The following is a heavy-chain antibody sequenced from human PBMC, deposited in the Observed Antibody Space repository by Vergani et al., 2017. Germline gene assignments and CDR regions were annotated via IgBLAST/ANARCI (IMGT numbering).Heavy chain of an antibody. V-gene: IGHV3-15*07. D-gene: IGHD3-10*01. CDR3: TTDPRYCHDGSCYWLRVHHYYGMDV. CDR2: IKSTFDRGTT. Sequence: EVQLVESGGGIVKPGGSLRLSCVASGFSFRNAWMNWVRRTPGKGLEWVGRIKSTFDRGTTDYAAAVKGRFTISRDDSKNTLFLQMNGLKTEDIGVYYCTTDPRYCHDGSCYWLRVHHYYGMDVWGQGTTVTVSS. J-gene: IGHJ6*02. CDR1: GFSFRNAW.